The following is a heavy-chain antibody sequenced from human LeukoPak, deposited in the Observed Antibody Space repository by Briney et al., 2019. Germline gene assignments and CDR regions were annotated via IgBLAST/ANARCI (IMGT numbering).Heavy chain of an antibody. CDR1: GGSISNYY. D-gene: IGHD3-10*01. CDR3: ARGFGDWGLSWFDP. CDR2: IYYSGST. Sequence: SETLSLTCTVSGGSISNYYWSWIRQSPGKGLEWIGYIYYSGSTNYNPSLKSRVTISVDTSKNQFSLKLTSVTAADTAVYYCARGFGDWGLSWFDPWGQGTLVTVSS. J-gene: IGHJ5*02. V-gene: IGHV4-59*01.